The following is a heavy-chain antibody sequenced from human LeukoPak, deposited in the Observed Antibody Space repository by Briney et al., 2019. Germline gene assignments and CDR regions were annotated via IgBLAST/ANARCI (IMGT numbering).Heavy chain of an antibody. CDR2: LSGSADRT. Sequence: PGGSLRLSCAGSGFSFSNYGMSWVRQAPGKGLEWVSALSGSADRTYYADSVKGRFTISRDNSKNTLFLHINSLRADDTAVYYCAKDRLGAILYFDSWDQGTLVTVSS. V-gene: IGHV3-23*01. CDR1: GFSFSNYG. J-gene: IGHJ4*02. D-gene: IGHD1-26*01. CDR3: AKDRLGAILYFDS.